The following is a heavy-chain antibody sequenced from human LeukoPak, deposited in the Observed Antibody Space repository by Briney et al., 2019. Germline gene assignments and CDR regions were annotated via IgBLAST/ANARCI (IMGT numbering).Heavy chain of an antibody. CDR3: VCPFASGSFLDNWFDH. CDR1: NFAFEYYA. Sequence: GGSLRLSCAASNFAFEYYAMHWVRQSPGRGLAWVAVISSHGSEAFYADSVKGRFTISRDNSKSTLFLQMNNLRPEDTAVYYCVCPFASGSFLDNWFDHWGQGTLVTVSS. CDR2: ISSHGSEA. J-gene: IGHJ5*02. V-gene: IGHV3-30*04. D-gene: IGHD2-15*01.